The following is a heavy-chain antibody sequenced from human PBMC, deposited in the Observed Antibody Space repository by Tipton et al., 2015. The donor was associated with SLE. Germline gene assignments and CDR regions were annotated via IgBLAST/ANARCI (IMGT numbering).Heavy chain of an antibody. Sequence: SLRLSCAASGFTFSDFWMTWVRQAPGKGLQWVSYINGSGNTKYYADSVKGRFTISRDNAKNSLYLQMNSLRAEDTAVYYCAREGVNSPDYWGQGTLVTVSS. J-gene: IGHJ4*02. CDR3: AREGVNSPDY. D-gene: IGHD1/OR15-1a*01. CDR1: GFTFSDFW. CDR2: INGSGNTK. V-gene: IGHV3-11*04.